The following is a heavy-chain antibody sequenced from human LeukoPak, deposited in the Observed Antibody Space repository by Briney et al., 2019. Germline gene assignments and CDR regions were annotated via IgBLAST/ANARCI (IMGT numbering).Heavy chain of an antibody. CDR2: MNPNSGNT. CDR1: GYTFTSYD. Sequence: ASVKVSCKASGYTFTSYDINWVRQATGQGLEWMGWMNPNSGNTGYAQKFQGRVTMTRNTSISTAYMELSSLGSEDTAVYYCARDQQSYDFWSGYHQYYFDYWGQGTLVTVSS. CDR3: ARDQQSYDFWSGYHQYYFDY. J-gene: IGHJ4*02. V-gene: IGHV1-8*01. D-gene: IGHD3-3*01.